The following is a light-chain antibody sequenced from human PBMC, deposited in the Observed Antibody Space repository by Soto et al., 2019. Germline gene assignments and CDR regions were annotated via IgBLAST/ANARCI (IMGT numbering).Light chain of an antibody. CDR2: GAS. Sequence: EIVLTQSPGTLSLSPGERATLSCRASQSVSSSYLAWYQQKPGQAPRLLIYGASSRATGITDRFSGSGSGTNFTLTISRLEPYDFAVYYCQQYGSSPPVTFRQGTKLEIK. V-gene: IGKV3-20*01. CDR1: QSVSSSY. CDR3: QQYGSSPPVT. J-gene: IGKJ2*01.